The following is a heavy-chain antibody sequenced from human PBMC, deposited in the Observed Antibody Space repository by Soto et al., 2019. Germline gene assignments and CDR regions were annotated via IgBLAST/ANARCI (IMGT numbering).Heavy chain of an antibody. CDR1: GFTFSSYS. D-gene: IGHD6-13*01. Sequence: GGSRRLSCVASGFTFSSYSMNWVRQAPGKGLEWVSSISSSSSYIYYADSVKGRFTISRDNAKNSLYLQMNSLRAEDTAVYYCVGTLDPASPPWGQGTLVTVSS. CDR3: VGTLDPASPP. V-gene: IGHV3-21*01. CDR2: ISSSSSYI. J-gene: IGHJ5*02.